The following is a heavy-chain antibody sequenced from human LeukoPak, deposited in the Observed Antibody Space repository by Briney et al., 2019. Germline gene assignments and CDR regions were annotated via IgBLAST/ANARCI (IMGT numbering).Heavy chain of an antibody. V-gene: IGHV3-74*01. CDR1: GFTFSTYW. D-gene: IGHD3-10*01. Sequence: GGSLRLSCAASGFTFSTYWMHWVRQAPGKGLVWVSQINSDGSGTSYADSVKGRFTISRDNAKNTLYLQMNSLGAEDTAVYYCARGNYGFLDYWGQGTLVTVSS. CDR2: INSDGSGT. J-gene: IGHJ4*02. CDR3: ARGNYGFLDY.